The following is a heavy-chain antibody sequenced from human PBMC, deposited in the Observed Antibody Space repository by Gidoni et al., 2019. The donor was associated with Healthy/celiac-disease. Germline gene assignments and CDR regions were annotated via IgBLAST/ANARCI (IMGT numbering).Heavy chain of an antibody. CDR3: ASSAGSVATKRVRRVYYYGMDV. J-gene: IGHJ6*02. D-gene: IGHD5-12*01. Sequence: QVQLQQWGAGLLKPSETLSLTCAVYGGSFSGYYWSWIRQPPGKGLEWIGEINHSGSTNYNPSLKSRVTISVDTSKNQFSLKLSSVTAADTAVYYCASSAGSVATKRVRRVYYYGMDVWGQGTTVTVSS. V-gene: IGHV4-34*01. CDR1: GGSFSGYY. CDR2: INHSGST.